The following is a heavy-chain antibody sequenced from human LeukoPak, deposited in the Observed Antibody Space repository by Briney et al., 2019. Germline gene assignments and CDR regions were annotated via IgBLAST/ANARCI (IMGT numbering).Heavy chain of an antibody. V-gene: IGHV3-30*04. J-gene: IGHJ4*02. CDR3: ARGQGIAVAGSDY. D-gene: IGHD6-19*01. CDR2: ISYDGSNK. CDR1: GFTFSSYA. Sequence: PGGSLRLSCAASGFTFSSYAMHWVRQAPGKGLEGVAVISYDGSNKYYADSVKGRFTISRYNSKNTLYLQMNSLRAEDTAVYYCARGQGIAVAGSDYWGQGTLVTVSS.